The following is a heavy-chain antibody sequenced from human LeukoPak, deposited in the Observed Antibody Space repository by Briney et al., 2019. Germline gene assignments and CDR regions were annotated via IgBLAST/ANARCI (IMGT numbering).Heavy chain of an antibody. CDR2: INPNSGGT. V-gene: IGHV1-2*02. Sequence: ASVTVSCKASGYTFTGYYIYWLRQAPGQGLEWMGWINPNSGGTKYAQKFQGRVTMTRDTSISTTYMELINLRSDDAAVYYCARGPANWLDPWGQGTLSPSPQ. CDR1: GYTFTGYY. J-gene: IGHJ5*02. CDR3: ARGPANWLDP.